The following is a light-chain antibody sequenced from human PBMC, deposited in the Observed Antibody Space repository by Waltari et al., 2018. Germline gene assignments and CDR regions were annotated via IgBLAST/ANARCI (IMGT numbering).Light chain of an antibody. V-gene: IGKV3-20*01. Sequence: EIVLTQSPGTLSLSPGDRAILSCRASQSVSKYLAWYQQKPGQAPRLLIFGATCRGTGIPDRFHGSGSGTDLSLTISRVEPEDFAVYYCQQYVSLPATFGQGTKVEI. J-gene: IGKJ1*01. CDR2: GAT. CDR1: QSVSKY. CDR3: QQYVSLPAT.